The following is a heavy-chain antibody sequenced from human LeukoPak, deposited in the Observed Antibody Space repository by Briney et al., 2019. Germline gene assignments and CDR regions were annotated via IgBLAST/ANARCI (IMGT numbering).Heavy chain of an antibody. CDR2: INPSGGST. CDR3: ARDLPNRFYYDSSGSDY. V-gene: IGHV1-46*01. D-gene: IGHD3-22*01. CDR1: GYTFTSYY. Sequence: GASVKVSCKASGYTFTSYYMHWVRQAPGQGLEWMGIINPSGGSTSYAQKFQGRVTMTRDTSTSTVYMELSSLRSEDTAVYYCARDLPNRFYYDSSGSDYWGQGTLVTVSS. J-gene: IGHJ4*02.